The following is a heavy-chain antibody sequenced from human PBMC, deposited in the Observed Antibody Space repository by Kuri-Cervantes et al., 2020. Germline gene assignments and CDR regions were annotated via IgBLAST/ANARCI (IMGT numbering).Heavy chain of an antibody. CDR2: TYYRSKWYN. CDR3: ARGRDIVVVPAYGLIFDY. D-gene: IGHD2-2*01. Sequence: SETLSLTCAISGDSVSSNSAAWNWIRQSPSRGLEWLGRTYYRSKWYNDYAVSVKSRITINPDTSKNRFSLQLNSVTPEDTAVYYCARGRDIVVVPAYGLIFDYWGQGTLVTVSS. V-gene: IGHV6-1*01. J-gene: IGHJ4*02. CDR1: GDSVSSNSAA.